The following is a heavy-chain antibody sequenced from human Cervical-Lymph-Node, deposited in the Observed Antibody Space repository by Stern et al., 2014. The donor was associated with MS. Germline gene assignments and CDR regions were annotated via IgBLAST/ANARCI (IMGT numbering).Heavy chain of an antibody. D-gene: IGHD2-2*01. V-gene: IGHV3-23*04. J-gene: IGHJ6*02. CDR2: ISDSGVYT. CDR3: AKDLGRGVVVVPLYGLDV. CDR1: GFTFSTYA. Sequence: EDQLVESGGGLVQPGGSLRLSCAASGFTFSTYAFSWVRQAPGKGLEWVSSISDSGVYTCYADSVKGRFTISRDNSKSMLYLEMQSLRAEDTAVYHCAKDLGRGVVVVPLYGLDVWGQGTTVTVSS.